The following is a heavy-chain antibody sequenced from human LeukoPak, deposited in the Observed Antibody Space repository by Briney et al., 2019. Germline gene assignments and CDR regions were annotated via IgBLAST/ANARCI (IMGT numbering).Heavy chain of an antibody. CDR2: IGTAGDT. Sequence: PGGSLRLSCAASGFTFSDYDMHWVRQTTGKGLEWVSAIGTAGDTYYLGSVKGRFTISRDNAKNSFFLQMSSLRAEDTSVYYCVAGDWGARDSFDLWGRGTMVTVSS. J-gene: IGHJ3*01. CDR3: VAGDWGARDSFDL. D-gene: IGHD2-21*02. CDR1: GFTFSDYD. V-gene: IGHV3-13*01.